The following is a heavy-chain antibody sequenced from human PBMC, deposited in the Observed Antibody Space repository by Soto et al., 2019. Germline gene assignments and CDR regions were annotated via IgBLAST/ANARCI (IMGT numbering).Heavy chain of an antibody. CDR1: GFTFGDYE. CDR2: LSRSGNTI. CDR3: ARSSGWYETDAFAM. D-gene: IGHD6-19*01. V-gene: IGHV3-11*01. Sequence: QVQLVESGGGLVQPGGSLRLSCAASGFTFGDYEMSWIRQAEGKGPEWVSFLSRSGNTIYYADSVKGRFSNSRDNAENSLYLQMESMRVEDPATYFWARSSGWYETDAFAMWGQGTMVTVSA. J-gene: IGHJ3*02.